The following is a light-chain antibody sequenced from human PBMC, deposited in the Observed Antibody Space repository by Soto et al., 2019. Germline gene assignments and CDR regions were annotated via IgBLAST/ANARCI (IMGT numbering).Light chain of an antibody. J-gene: IGKJ1*01. CDR3: HQYGSSPRT. CDR1: HSLSSSS. Sequence: EIVLTQSPGTLSLSPGERATLSCRASHSLSSSSLAWYQQKPGQAPRLLVYGVSNRATGIPDRFSGSGSGRDFTLTISRLEPEDFAVYYCHQYGSSPRTFGQGTKVEIK. CDR2: GVS. V-gene: IGKV3-20*01.